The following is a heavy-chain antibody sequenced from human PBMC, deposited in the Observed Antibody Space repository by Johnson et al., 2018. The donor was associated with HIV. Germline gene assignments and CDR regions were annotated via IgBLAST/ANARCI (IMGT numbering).Heavy chain of an antibody. J-gene: IGHJ3*01. CDR1: GFTFSNYG. Sequence: QMQLVESGGGMVQPGGSLRLSCAASGFTFSNYGMHWVRQAPGKGLEWVAVIWYDGRNKYYADSVKGRITISRDNSKNTLYLQMNSLRVEDTALYYCAREGPGYSSGWYAFDLWGQGTMVTVSS. CDR3: AREGPGYSSGWYAFDL. D-gene: IGHD6-19*01. V-gene: IGHV3-33*01. CDR2: IWYDGRNK.